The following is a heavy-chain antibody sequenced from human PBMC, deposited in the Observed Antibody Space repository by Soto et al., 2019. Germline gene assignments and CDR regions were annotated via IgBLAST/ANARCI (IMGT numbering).Heavy chain of an antibody. CDR3: ARGSHDAGTGTTPWVDS. CDR1: GYNFTSYG. V-gene: IGHV1-18*01. CDR2: ISAYNGNT. D-gene: IGHD1-1*01. Sequence: QVQLVQSGAEVKNPGASVKVFCKASGYNFTSYGISWVRQAPGQGLEWMGWISAYNGNTNYAQKLQGRVNMTTDTTTSTAYMELRSLRSDDTAVYYCARGSHDAGTGTTPWVDSWGQGTLVTVSS. J-gene: IGHJ4*02.